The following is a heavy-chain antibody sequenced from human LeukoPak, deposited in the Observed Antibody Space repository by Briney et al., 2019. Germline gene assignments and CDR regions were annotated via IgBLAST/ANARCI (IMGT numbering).Heavy chain of an antibody. CDR2: IFDSGST. D-gene: IGHD6-13*01. Sequence: SETLSLTCTVSGGSISSYYWSWIRQPPGKGLEWIGNIFDSGSTNYNPSLKSRIIISVDTSKSQFSLKLESVTAADTAVYYCARAIEHYSNAPFFDYWGLGTLVTVSS. CDR3: ARAIEHYSNAPFFDY. V-gene: IGHV4-59*01. J-gene: IGHJ4*02. CDR1: GGSISSYY.